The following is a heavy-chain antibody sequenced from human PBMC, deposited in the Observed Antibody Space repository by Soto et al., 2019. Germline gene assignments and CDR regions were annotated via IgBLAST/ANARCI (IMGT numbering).Heavy chain of an antibody. J-gene: IGHJ6*02. D-gene: IGHD1-1*01. CDR1: GFTFSTYA. Sequence: EVQLLESGGGLVQPGGSLRLSFAASGFTFSTYAMNWVRQAPGNGLEWVSAISGSGGSIHYADSVKGRFTISRDNSKNTLYLQMNSVRDEDTAVYHCVKGYWKGDVWGQGTTVTVSS. V-gene: IGHV3-23*01. CDR3: VKGYWKGDV. CDR2: ISGSGGSI.